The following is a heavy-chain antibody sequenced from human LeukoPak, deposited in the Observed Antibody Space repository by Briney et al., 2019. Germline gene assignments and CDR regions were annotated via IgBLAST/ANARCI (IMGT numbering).Heavy chain of an antibody. Sequence: GGSLGLSCAASGFTFSSYAMSWVRQAPGKGLEWVSAISGSGGSTYYADSVKGRFTISRDNSKNTLYLQMNSLRAEDTAVYYCAKDREYCGGDCYSVYFDYWGQGTLVTVSS. CDR3: AKDREYCGGDCYSVYFDY. J-gene: IGHJ4*02. CDR2: ISGSGGST. V-gene: IGHV3-23*01. D-gene: IGHD2-21*02. CDR1: GFTFSSYA.